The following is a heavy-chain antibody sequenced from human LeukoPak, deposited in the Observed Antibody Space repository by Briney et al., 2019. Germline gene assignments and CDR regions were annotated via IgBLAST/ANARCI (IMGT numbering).Heavy chain of an antibody. CDR3: ARENYYDSSGYYH. Sequence: PSETLSLTCNVSGGSISSGNSYWSWIRQPAGTRLEWIGRIYTNGNTNYNPSLKSRVTISLDTSKNQFSLKVTSVTAADTAVYYCARENYYDSSGYYHWGQGTLVTVSS. V-gene: IGHV4-61*02. J-gene: IGHJ4*02. D-gene: IGHD3-22*01. CDR2: IYTNGNT. CDR1: GGSISSGNSY.